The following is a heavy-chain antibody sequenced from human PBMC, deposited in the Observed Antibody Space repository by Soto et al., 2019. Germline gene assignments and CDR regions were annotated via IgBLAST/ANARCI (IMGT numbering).Heavy chain of an antibody. V-gene: IGHV3-48*03. Sequence: EVQLVESGGGLVQPGGSLRLPCAASGFTFSSYEMNWVRQAPGKGLEWVSYISSSGSTIYYADSVKGRFTISRDNAKNSLYLQMNSLRAEDTAVYYCARGDYDGNPPHFDYWGQGTLVTVSS. J-gene: IGHJ4*02. CDR3: ARGDYDGNPPHFDY. CDR2: ISSSGSTI. CDR1: GFTFSSYE. D-gene: IGHD4-17*01.